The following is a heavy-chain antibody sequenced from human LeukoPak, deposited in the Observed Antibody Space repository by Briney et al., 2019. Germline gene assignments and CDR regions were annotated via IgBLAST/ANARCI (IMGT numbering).Heavy chain of an antibody. V-gene: IGHV1-69*05. D-gene: IGHD6-6*01. CDR1: GGTFSSYA. CDR3: ARKKSSIAARPYAFDI. J-gene: IGHJ3*02. CDR2: IIPIFGTA. Sequence: SVKVSCKASGGTFSSYAISWVRQAPGQGLEWMGGIIPIFGTANYAQKFQGRVTITTDESTSTAYMELSSLRSEDTAVYYCARKKSSIAARPYAFDIWGQGTMVTVSS.